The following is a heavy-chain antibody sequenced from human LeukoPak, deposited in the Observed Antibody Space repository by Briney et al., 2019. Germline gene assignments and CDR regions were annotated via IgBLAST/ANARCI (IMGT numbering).Heavy chain of an antibody. J-gene: IGHJ4*02. V-gene: IGHV3-48*01. CDR1: GFTFSDYS. CDR2: ITSTSDTI. Sequence: GGSLRLSCEASGFTFSDYSMNWVRQAPGEGLEWLSYITSTSDTIYYADSVKGRFTSSRDNAKNSVYLQMNSLRAEDTAVYYCARVSNSEAFDYWGQGTLVTVSS. CDR3: ARVSNSEAFDY. D-gene: IGHD5/OR15-5a*01.